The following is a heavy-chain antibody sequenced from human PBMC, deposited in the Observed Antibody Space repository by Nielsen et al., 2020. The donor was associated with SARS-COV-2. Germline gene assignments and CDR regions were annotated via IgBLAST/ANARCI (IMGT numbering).Heavy chain of an antibody. CDR1: GGTFSSYA. Sequence: SVKVSCKASGGTFSSYAISWVRQAPGQGLEWMGGIIPIFGATNYAQKFQGRVTISADESTSTAYVELSSLRSEDTALYFCARAGIPAAHYEYYYGLDVWGQGTTVTDSS. D-gene: IGHD2-2*01. J-gene: IGHJ6*02. V-gene: IGHV1-69*13. CDR2: IIPIFGAT. CDR3: ARAGIPAAHYEYYYGLDV.